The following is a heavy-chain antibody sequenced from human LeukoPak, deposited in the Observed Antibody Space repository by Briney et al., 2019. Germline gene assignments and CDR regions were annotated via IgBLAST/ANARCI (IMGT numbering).Heavy chain of an antibody. J-gene: IGHJ4*02. CDR1: GFTFSDYD. V-gene: IGHV3-13*01. CDR3: ARVAKERVGGVYYFDY. CDR2: IGTAGDT. Sequence: GGSLRLSCAASGFTFSDYDMHWVRQATGKGLEWVSAIGTAGDTYYTGSVKGRFTISRENAKNSLYLQMNSLRAGDTAVYYSARVAKERVGGVYYFDYWGQGTLVTVSS. D-gene: IGHD1-1*01.